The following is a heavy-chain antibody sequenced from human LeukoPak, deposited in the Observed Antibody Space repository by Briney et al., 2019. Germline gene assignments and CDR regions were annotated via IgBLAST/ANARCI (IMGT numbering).Heavy chain of an antibody. D-gene: IGHD6-13*01. CDR1: GFTFDDYG. CDR3: ARGHSSSLYGNYFDS. V-gene: IGHV3-20*04. CDR2: INWNGGST. Sequence: GGSLRLSCAASGFTFDDYGMSWVRQAPGKGLEWVSGINWNGGSTGYADSVKGRFTISRDNAKNSLYLQMNSLRAEDTALYYCARGHSSSLYGNYFDSWGQGALVTVSS. J-gene: IGHJ4*02.